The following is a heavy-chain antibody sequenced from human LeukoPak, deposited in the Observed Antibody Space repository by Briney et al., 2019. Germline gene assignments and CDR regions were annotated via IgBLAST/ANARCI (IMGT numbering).Heavy chain of an antibody. J-gene: IGHJ3*01. V-gene: IGHV3-7*01. D-gene: IGHD2-15*01. CDR1: GFTFSTYW. CDR2: IKEDGRKK. CDR3: ARDSSLYCSSGTCYLGFDL. Sequence: GGSLRLSCAASGFTFSTYWMSWVRQAPGKGLEWVANIKEDGRKKYFMDSVKDRFTISRDNAKKSLYLQMNSLKVEDTAVYFCARDSSLYCSSGTCYLGFDLWGQGTMVTVSS.